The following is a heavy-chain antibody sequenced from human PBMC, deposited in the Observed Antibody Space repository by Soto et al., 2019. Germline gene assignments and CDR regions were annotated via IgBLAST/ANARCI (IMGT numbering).Heavy chain of an antibody. V-gene: IGHV4-4*02. Sequence: LSLTCAVFGGSISNSNWWTWVRQPPGKGLDWIGEIFHSGSTNYNSSLMGRVTISVDKANNQFSLKLSSVTAADTAVYYCAHRPIVGDDIWGKGTLVTVSS. J-gene: IGHJ4*02. D-gene: IGHD1-26*01. CDR2: IFHSGST. CDR1: GGSISNSNW. CDR3: AHRPIVGDDI.